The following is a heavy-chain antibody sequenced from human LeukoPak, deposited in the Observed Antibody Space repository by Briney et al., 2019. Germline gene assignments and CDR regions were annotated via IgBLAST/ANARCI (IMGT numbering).Heavy chain of an antibody. CDR3: ATRPDGNDVPYFDY. CDR2: IYSGGSS. CDR1: GLTVGFKC. V-gene: IGHV3-66*01. Sequence: GGSLRLSCAASGLTVGFKCMSWVRQAPGKGLEWVSIIYSGGSSYYPDSVKGRFTVSRDTSKNTLYLQMNSLRAEDTAVYYCATRPDGNDVPYFDYWGQGTLVTVSS. J-gene: IGHJ4*02. D-gene: IGHD5-12*01.